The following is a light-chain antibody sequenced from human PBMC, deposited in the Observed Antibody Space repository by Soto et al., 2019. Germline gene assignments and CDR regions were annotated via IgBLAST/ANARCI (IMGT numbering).Light chain of an antibody. J-gene: IGKJ1*01. CDR2: KAS. Sequence: DIQMTQSPSTLSASVGDRVTITCRASQSISSWLAWYQQKPGKAPKLLIYKASSLESGVPSRFSGSGSRTEFALTISSLQPDDFATYYRQQYNSYSWTFGQGTKVEIK. CDR3: QQYNSYSWT. V-gene: IGKV1-5*03. CDR1: QSISSW.